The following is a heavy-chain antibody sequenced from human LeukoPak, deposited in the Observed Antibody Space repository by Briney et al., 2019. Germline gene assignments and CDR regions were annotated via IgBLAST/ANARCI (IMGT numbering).Heavy chain of an antibody. Sequence: PGGSLRHSCAASGFTFSSYSMNWVRQAPGKGLEWVSSISSSSSYIYYADSVKGRFTISRDNAKNSLYLQMNSLRAEDTAVYYCARDSKREVRFLEWLLESWFDPWGQGTLVTVSS. V-gene: IGHV3-21*01. J-gene: IGHJ5*02. CDR3: ARDSKREVRFLEWLLESWFDP. CDR2: ISSSSSYI. D-gene: IGHD3-3*01. CDR1: GFTFSSYS.